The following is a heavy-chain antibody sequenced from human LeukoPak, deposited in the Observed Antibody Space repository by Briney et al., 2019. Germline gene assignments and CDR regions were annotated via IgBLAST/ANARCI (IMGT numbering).Heavy chain of an antibody. CDR2: INTNTGKP. V-gene: IGHV7-4-1*02. D-gene: IGHD3-22*01. Sequence: ASVKASCKAFGHIFSTYAMHWVRQAPGQGLEWMGWINTNTGKPQYAQGLTGGFVFSLDTSVSTTYLQISSLNAEDTAVYYCARDGDSSGYPYYFDYWGQGTLVTVSS. CDR3: ARDGDSSGYPYYFDY. CDR1: GHIFSTYA. J-gene: IGHJ4*02.